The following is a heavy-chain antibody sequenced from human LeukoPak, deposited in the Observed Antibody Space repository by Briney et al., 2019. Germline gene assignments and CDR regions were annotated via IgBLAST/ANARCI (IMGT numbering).Heavy chain of an antibody. CDR3: ARKEACGGDCYAYGMDV. CDR1: RFTFSSYA. V-gene: IGHV3-30-3*01. D-gene: IGHD2-21*02. Sequence: GGSLRLSCAASRFTFSSYAMHWVRQAPGKGLEWVAVMSYDGSNKYYAGSVKGRFTISRDNSKNTLYLQMHSLRAEDTAVYYCARKEACGGDCYAYGMDVWGQGTTVTVSS. CDR2: MSYDGSNK. J-gene: IGHJ6*02.